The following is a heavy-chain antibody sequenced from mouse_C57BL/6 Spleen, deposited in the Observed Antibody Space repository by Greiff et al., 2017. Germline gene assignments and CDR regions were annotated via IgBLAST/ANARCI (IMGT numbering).Heavy chain of an antibody. D-gene: IGHD1-3*01. CDR2: FHPYNDDT. Sequence: VQLVESGAELVKPGASVKMSCKASGYTFTTYPIEWMKQNHGKSLEWIGNFHPYNDDTKYNEKFKGKATLTVEKSSSTVYLELSRLTSDDSTVYYCARATKGISAWFAYWGQGTLVTVSA. CDR3: ARATKGISAWFAY. CDR1: GYTFTTYP. V-gene: IGHV1-47*01. J-gene: IGHJ3*01.